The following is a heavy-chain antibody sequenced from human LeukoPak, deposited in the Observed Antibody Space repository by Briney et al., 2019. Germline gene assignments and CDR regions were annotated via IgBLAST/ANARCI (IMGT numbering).Heavy chain of an antibody. CDR1: GGTFSSYA. V-gene: IGHV1-69*05. D-gene: IGHD2-2*01. J-gene: IGHJ3*02. CDR3: ARRGVQIVVVPAAHDAFDI. CDR2: IIPIFGTA. Sequence: SVKVSCKASGGTFSSYAISWVRQAPGQGLEWMGGIIPIFGTANYAQKFQGRVTITTDESTSTAYMELSSLRSGDTAVYYCARRGVQIVVVPAAHDAFDIWGQGTMVTVSS.